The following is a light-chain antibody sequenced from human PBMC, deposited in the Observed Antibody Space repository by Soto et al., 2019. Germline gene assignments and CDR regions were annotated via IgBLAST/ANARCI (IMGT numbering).Light chain of an antibody. V-gene: IGKV4-1*01. J-gene: IGKJ2*01. Sequence: DNVMTQSPDSLAVSLGERATINCKSSQSVLYSSNNKNYSAWYQQRPGQPPKLLIYWASTRESGVPDRFSGSGSGTDFTLTITSLQAEDVAGYYCQQYERTPPTVGQGTKLEIK. CDR3: QQYERTPPT. CDR1: QSVLYSSNNKNY. CDR2: WAS.